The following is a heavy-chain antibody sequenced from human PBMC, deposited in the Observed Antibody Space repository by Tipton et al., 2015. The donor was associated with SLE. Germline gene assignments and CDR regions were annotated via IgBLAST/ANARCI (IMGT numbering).Heavy chain of an antibody. D-gene: IGHD6-19*01. Sequence: LRLSCTVSGGSISSSSYYWSWIRQPAGKGLEWIGRIYTSGSTNYNPSLKSRVTMSVDTSKNQFSLKLSSVTAADTAVYYCAGTGLIDYWGQGTLVTVSS. V-gene: IGHV4-61*02. CDR2: IYTSGST. CDR3: AGTGLIDY. CDR1: GGSISSSSYY. J-gene: IGHJ4*02.